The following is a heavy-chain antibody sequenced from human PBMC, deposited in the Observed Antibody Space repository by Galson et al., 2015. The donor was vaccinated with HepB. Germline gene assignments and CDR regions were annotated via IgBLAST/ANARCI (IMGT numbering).Heavy chain of an antibody. Sequence: SLRLSCAASGFTFSSYGMHWVRQAPGKGLEWVAVISYDGSNKYYADSVKGRFTISRDNSKNTLYLQMNSLRAEDTAVYYCAKTWGQWLVRGVLWFDYWGQGTLVTVSS. D-gene: IGHD6-19*01. CDR2: ISYDGSNK. V-gene: IGHV3-30*18. CDR1: GFTFSSYG. J-gene: IGHJ4*02. CDR3: AKTWGQWLVRGVLWFDY.